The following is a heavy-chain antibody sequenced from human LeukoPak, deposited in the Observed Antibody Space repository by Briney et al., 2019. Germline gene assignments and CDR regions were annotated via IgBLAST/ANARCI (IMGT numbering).Heavy chain of an antibody. J-gene: IGHJ6*03. CDR1: SGSISSNSYY. V-gene: IGHV4-39*07. CDR3: ARVRCSGGSCPYYYYYYYMDV. D-gene: IGHD2-15*01. CDR2: IHYSGST. Sequence: SETLSLTCAVSSGSISSNSYYWAWIRQPPGKGLEWIGSIHYSGSTYYNPSLQSRVTISIDTSKNQFSLKLRFVTAADTAVYYCARVRCSGGSCPYYYYYYYMDVWGKGTTVTVSS.